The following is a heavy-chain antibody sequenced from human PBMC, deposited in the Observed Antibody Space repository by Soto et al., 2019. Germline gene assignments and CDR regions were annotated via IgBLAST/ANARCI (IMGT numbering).Heavy chain of an antibody. CDR1: GGSFSGYY. CDR2: INHSGST. J-gene: IGHJ6*02. CDR3: ARARVAIFGVVPYYYYYGMDV. V-gene: IGHV4-34*01. Sequence: ETLSLTCAVYGGSFSGYYWSWIRQPPGKGLEWIGEINHSGSTNYNPSLKSRVTISVDTSKNQFSLKLSSVTAADTAVYYCARARVAIFGVVPYYYYYGMDVWGQGTTVTVSS. D-gene: IGHD3-3*01.